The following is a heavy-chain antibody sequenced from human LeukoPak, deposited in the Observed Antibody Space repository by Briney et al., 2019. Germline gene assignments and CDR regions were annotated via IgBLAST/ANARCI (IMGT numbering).Heavy chain of an antibody. V-gene: IGHV4-59*01. CDR2: IYYSGST. CDR1: GGSISSYF. Sequence: KPSETLSLTSTVSGGSISSYFWSWIRQPPGKGLEWIGYIYYSGSTNYNPSLKSRVTISVDTSKNQFSLKLSSVTAADTAVYYCARIGHEDYYFDYWGQGTLVTVSS. J-gene: IGHJ4*02. CDR3: ARIGHEDYYFDY.